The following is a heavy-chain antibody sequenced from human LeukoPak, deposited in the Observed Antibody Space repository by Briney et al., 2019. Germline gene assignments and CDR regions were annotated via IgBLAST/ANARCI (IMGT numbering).Heavy chain of an antibody. CDR1: GFTFSRYS. CDR3: ARVGDLNFYDF. V-gene: IGHV3-64*02. Sequence: GGSLRLSCAASGFTFSRYSMHWVRQIPGKGLEYVSAVNDDGDRTYYADSVKARFTISRDKSKNTLFLQMGSLRAEDMAVYYCARVGDLNFYDFWGQGTLVIVSS. CDR2: VNDDGDRT. J-gene: IGHJ4*02. D-gene: IGHD1-20*01.